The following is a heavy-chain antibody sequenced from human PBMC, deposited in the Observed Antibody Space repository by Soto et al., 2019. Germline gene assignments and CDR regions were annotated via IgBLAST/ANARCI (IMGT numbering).Heavy chain of an antibody. J-gene: IGHJ5*02. CDR2: ISAYNGNT. V-gene: IGHV1-18*01. D-gene: IGHD6-13*01. CDR3: ARSSGSSWMFYWFDP. Sequence: QVQLVQSGAEVKKPGASVKVSCKASGYTFTSYAISWVRQAPGQGLEWMGWISAYNGNTNYAQKRQGRVTMTTDTSTSTAYRELRSLRSDDTAVYYCARSSGSSWMFYWFDPWGQGTLVTVSS. CDR1: GYTFTSYA.